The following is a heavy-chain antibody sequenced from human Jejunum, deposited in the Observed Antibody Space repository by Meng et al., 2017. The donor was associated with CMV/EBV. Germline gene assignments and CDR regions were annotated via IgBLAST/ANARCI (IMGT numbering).Heavy chain of an antibody. V-gene: IGHV4-4*07. J-gene: IGHJ4*02. CDR1: GDYISNYF. CDR2: ISPSGNI. Sequence: QVRLQVSGPGLVRSSETLSLACTVSGDYISNYFWSWIRQPAGKKLEWIGRISPSGNINYIPSLKGRVTMSLDTSNNQIFLNLTSVTAADTALYYCARGESRGYYYFDYWGQGILVTVSS. D-gene: IGHD3-22*01. CDR3: ARGESRGYYYFDY.